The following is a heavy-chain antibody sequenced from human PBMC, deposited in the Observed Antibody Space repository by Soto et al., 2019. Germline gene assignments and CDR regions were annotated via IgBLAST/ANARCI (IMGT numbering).Heavy chain of an antibody. CDR1: GGSISSGGYS. D-gene: IGHD2-15*01. CDR3: ARGDVVVVAAIDY. V-gene: IGHV4-30-2*01. Sequence: SETLSLTYAVSGGSISSGGYSWSWIRQPPGKGLEWIGYIYHSGSTYYNPSLKSRVTISVDRSKNQFSLKLSSVTAADTAVYYCARGDVVVVAAIDYWGQGTLVTVSS. J-gene: IGHJ4*02. CDR2: IYHSGST.